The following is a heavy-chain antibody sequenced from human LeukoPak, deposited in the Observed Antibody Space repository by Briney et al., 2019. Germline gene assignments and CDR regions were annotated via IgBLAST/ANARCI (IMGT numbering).Heavy chain of an antibody. V-gene: IGHV1-2*02. Sequence: GRSLRLSCAASGFTFSSYGMHWVRQAPGQGLEWMGWINPNSGGTNYAQKFQGRVTMTRDTSISTAYMELSRLRSDDTAVYYCAPGSDSGYYRVGTYFDYWGQGTLVTVSS. CDR1: GFTFSSYG. J-gene: IGHJ4*02. D-gene: IGHD5-12*01. CDR2: INPNSGGT. CDR3: APGSDSGYYRVGTYFDY.